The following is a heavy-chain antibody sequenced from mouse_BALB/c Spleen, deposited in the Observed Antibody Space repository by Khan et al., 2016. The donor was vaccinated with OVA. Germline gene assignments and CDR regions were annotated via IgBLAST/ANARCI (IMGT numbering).Heavy chain of an antibody. CDR3: ARGGAAYYRNDGGAMDY. CDR2: INTNSGLP. J-gene: IGHJ4*01. CDR1: GYTFTTAG. D-gene: IGHD2-14*01. Sequence: QIQLVQSGPELKKPGETVRISCKASGYTFTTAGIQWVQKMPGKGLKWIGWINTNSGLPKYAEDFKGRFAFSLEISVNTAYLQITNLKNEDTATYVGARGGAAYYRNDGGAMDYWGQGTSGTVSS. V-gene: IGHV9-4*02.